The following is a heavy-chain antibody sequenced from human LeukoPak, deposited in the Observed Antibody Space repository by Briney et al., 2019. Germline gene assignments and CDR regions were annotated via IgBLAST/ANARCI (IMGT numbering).Heavy chain of an antibody. CDR3: AGYNCSSTTCYTGGFDY. CDR2: ISGSGGST. J-gene: IGHJ4*02. V-gene: IGHV3-23*01. D-gene: IGHD2-2*02. Sequence: GGSLRLSCAASGFTFSSYAMSWVRQAPGKGLEWVSGISGSGGSTYYADSVKGRFTISRGSSKNTLYLQMNSLTAEDTAVYYCAGYNCSSTTCYTGGFDYWGQGTLVTVSS. CDR1: GFTFSSYA.